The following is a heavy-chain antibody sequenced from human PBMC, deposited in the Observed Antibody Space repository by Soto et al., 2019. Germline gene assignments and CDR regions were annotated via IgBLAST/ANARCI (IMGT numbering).Heavy chain of an antibody. D-gene: IGHD2-2*01. V-gene: IGHV4-39*01. J-gene: IGHJ5*02. CDR1: GGSISSTSYY. CDR3: SRHYCSSSNWPPGENWFDP. Sequence: SETLSLTCTVSGGSISSTSYYWGWIRQSPGKGLEWIGSVYYSGSTYYNPSLKSRVTISVDTSKNQFSLKLTSVTAADTAVYFCSRHYCSSSNWPPGENWFDPWGQGTLVTVSS. CDR2: VYYSGST.